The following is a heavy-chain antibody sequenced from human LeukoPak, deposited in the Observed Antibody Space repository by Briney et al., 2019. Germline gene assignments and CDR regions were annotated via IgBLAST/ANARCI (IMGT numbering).Heavy chain of an antibody. D-gene: IGHD6-25*01. V-gene: IGHV4-59*08. J-gene: IGHJ4*02. CDR3: ARHSQRLAIFDY. CDR1: GGSISSYY. CDR2: IYYSGST. Sequence: PSETLSLTCTVSGGSISSYYWSWIRQPPGKGLEWIGYIYYSGSTNYNPSLKSRVTISVDTSKNQFSLKLSSVTAADTAVYYCARHSQRLAIFDYWGQGTLVTVSS.